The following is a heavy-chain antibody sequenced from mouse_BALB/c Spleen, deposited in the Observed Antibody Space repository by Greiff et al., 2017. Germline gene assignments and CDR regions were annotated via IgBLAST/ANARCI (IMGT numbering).Heavy chain of an antibody. CDR3: ATDGYYPYYAMDY. Sequence: VQLKQSGAELVKPGASVKLSCTASGFNIKDTYMHWVKQRPEQGLEWIGRIDPANGNTKYDPKFQGKATITADTSSNTAYLQLSSLTSEDTAVYYCATDGYYPYYAMDYWGQGTSVTVSS. D-gene: IGHD2-3*01. CDR1: GFNIKDTY. CDR2: IDPANGNT. J-gene: IGHJ4*01. V-gene: IGHV14-3*02.